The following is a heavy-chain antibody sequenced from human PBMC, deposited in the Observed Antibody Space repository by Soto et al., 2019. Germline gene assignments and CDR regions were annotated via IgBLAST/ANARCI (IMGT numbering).Heavy chain of an antibody. Sequence: EVQLLESGGGLVQPGGSLRLSCAGSGFTFINYAMNWVRQAPGKGLEWVSSISGGGDATFFADSVRGRFTISRDNSKNTVTLQMNSLGVDDTAVYYCARKILGSTSRPNYWYLDLWGRGTLVTVSS. J-gene: IGHJ2*01. V-gene: IGHV3-23*01. D-gene: IGHD2-2*01. CDR2: ISGGGDAT. CDR3: ARKILGSTSRPNYWYLDL. CDR1: GFTFINYA.